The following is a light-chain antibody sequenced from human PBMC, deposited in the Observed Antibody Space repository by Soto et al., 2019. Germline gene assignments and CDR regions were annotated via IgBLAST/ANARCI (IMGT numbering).Light chain of an antibody. CDR1: QGVGTY. J-gene: IGKJ4*01. CDR3: QQRNNWLT. Sequence: EIVLTQSPATLSSSPGERAVLSCSASQGVGTYLAWYQQSPGQAPRLLIYGASNSATGIPARFSGSGSGTDFTLSIGSLEPEDFAVYFCQQRNNWLTFGGGTKVEIK. CDR2: GAS. V-gene: IGKV3-11*01.